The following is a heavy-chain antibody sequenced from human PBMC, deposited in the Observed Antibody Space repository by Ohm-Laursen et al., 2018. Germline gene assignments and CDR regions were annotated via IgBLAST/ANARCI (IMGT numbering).Heavy chain of an antibody. V-gene: IGHV3-74*01. CDR1: GFTFSTYP. D-gene: IGHD6-19*01. J-gene: IGHJ4*02. Sequence: SLRLSCAASGFTFSTYPMHWVRQGPGKGVVWVSRADSGGSATSYADSVKGRFTISRDNAKNTLHLQMNSLRAEDTAVYYCAKGEAVAVYWGQGTLVTVSS. CDR3: AKGEAVAVY. CDR2: ADSGGSAT.